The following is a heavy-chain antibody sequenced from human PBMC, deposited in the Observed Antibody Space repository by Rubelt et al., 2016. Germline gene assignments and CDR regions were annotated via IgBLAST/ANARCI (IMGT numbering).Heavy chain of an antibody. CDR1: GGTFSSYA. J-gene: IGHJ5*02. CDR2: IIPILGIA. Sequence: QVQLVQSGAEVKKPGSSVKVSCKASGGTFSSYAISWVRQAPGQGLEWMGRIIPILGIANYAQKFTGRVTITADKSTSPAYLELSSLRSEDTAVYYCARGVEYYYGSGTNWFDPWGQGTLVTVSS. CDR3: ARGVEYYYGSGTNWFDP. D-gene: IGHD3-10*01. V-gene: IGHV1-69*04.